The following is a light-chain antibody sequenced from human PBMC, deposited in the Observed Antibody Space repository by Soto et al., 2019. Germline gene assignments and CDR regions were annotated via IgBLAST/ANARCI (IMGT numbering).Light chain of an antibody. CDR3: QQYNDWPLT. Sequence: IIITQSPVTLSVSPVERATLSCRASQSVSSNLAWYQQKPGQAPSLLIYGAFTRATGIPARFSGTGSGTEFTLTISSLQSEDFALYYCQQYNDWPLTFGQGTKVDI. CDR1: QSVSSN. J-gene: IGKJ1*01. CDR2: GAF. V-gene: IGKV3-15*01.